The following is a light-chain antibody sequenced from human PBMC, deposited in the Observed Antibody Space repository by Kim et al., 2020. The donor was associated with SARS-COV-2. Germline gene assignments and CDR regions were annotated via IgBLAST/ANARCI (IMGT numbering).Light chain of an antibody. CDR3: CSYAGSYTLV. V-gene: IGLV2-11*01. J-gene: IGLJ2*01. CDR2: DVS. Sequence: GQSVTISCTGTSSEVGGYNSVSWFQQHPGKAPKLMIYDVSRRPSGVPDRFSGSKSGNTASLTISGLQAEDEADYYCCSYAGSYTLVFGGGTQLTVL. CDR1: SSEVGGYNS.